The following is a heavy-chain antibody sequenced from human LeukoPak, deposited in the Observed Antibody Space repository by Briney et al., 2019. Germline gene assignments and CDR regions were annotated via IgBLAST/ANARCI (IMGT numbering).Heavy chain of an antibody. V-gene: IGHV3-30*19. CDR2: ISYDGRIK. J-gene: IGHJ3*02. CDR1: RFTFSSYG. CDR3: ARVTTVIPDAFDI. Sequence: PGGSLRLSCAASRFTFSSYGMHWVRQAPGKNVEWVAAISYDGRIKNYADSVKGRFTISRDNSKNTMYLQMNSLKPEDTAVYYCARVTTVIPDAFDIWGQGTMVTVSS. D-gene: IGHD4-17*01.